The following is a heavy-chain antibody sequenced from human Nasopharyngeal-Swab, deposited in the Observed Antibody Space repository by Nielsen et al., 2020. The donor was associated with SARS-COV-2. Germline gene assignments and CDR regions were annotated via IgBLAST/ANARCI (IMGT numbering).Heavy chain of an antibody. J-gene: IGHJ5*02. D-gene: IGHD6-19*01. CDR1: GGSISNDIHY. CDR3: ARQCMAVVGPCSWLAP. Sequence: SETLSLTCIVSGGSISNDIHYWGWIRQAPGKGLQWIGNIHSSGTTFYNPSLRSRVTISVDTSSNQFSLNLSSVTASDTAVYYCARQCMAVVGPCSWLAPWGQGPLVTVST. V-gene: IGHV4-39*01. CDR2: IHSSGTT.